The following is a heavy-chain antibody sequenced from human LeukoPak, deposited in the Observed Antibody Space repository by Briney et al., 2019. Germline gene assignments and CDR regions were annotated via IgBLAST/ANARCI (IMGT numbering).Heavy chain of an antibody. CDR1: GGTFSSYA. J-gene: IGHJ5*02. Sequence: SVKVSCKASGGTFSSYAISWVRQAPGQGLEWMGGIIPIFGTANYAQKFQGRVTITTDESTSTAYMELSSLRSEDTAVYYCASSWGVSSSWYQEPNWFDPLGQGTLVTVSS. D-gene: IGHD6-13*01. CDR2: IIPIFGTA. CDR3: ASSWGVSSSWYQEPNWFDP. V-gene: IGHV1-69*05.